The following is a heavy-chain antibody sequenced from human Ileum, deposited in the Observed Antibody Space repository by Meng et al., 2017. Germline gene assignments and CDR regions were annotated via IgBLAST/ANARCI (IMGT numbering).Heavy chain of an antibody. Sequence: GESLKISCAASGFTFSSYWMHWVRQAPGKGLVWVSRINSDGSSTSYADSVKGRFTISRDNAKNTLYLQMNSLRAEDTAVYYCVRGVNKYYYGMDVWGQGTMVTVSS. CDR3: VRGVNKYYYGMDV. J-gene: IGHJ6*02. CDR2: INSDGSST. D-gene: IGHD3-10*01. CDR1: GFTFSSYW. V-gene: IGHV3-74*01.